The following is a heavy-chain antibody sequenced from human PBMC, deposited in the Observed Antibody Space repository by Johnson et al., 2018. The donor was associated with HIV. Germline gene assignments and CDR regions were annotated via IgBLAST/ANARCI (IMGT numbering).Heavy chain of an antibody. V-gene: IGHV3-30*03. Sequence: QVQLVESGGGLVQSGGSLRLSCAASGFTFSNYVMSWVRQAPGKGLEWLALISFDGSNKYYADSVKGRFTISRDNSKNTLYLQMNSLRAEDTAVYYCKADNFWSGYYYAFDIWGQGTMVTVSS. CDR3: KADNFWSGYYYAFDI. D-gene: IGHD3-3*01. J-gene: IGHJ3*02. CDR1: GFTFSNYV. CDR2: ISFDGSNK.